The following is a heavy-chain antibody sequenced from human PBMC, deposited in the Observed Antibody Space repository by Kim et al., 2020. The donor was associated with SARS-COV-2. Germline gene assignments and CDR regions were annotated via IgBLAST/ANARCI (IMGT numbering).Heavy chain of an antibody. J-gene: IGHJ5*02. CDR3: ARDSGWFGELLSGWFDP. Sequence: SETLSLTCTVSGGSISSSSYYWGWIRQPPGKGLEWIGSIYYSGSTYYNPSLKSRVTISVDTSKNQFSLKLSSVTAADTAVYYCARDSGWFGELLSGWFDPWGQGTLVTVSS. D-gene: IGHD3-10*01. CDR1: GGSISSSSYY. CDR2: IYYSGST. V-gene: IGHV4-39*07.